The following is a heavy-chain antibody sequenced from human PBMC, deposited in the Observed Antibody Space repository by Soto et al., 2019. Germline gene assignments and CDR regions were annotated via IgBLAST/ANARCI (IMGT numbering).Heavy chain of an antibody. CDR3: AKFEGHPLEYGDLDF. V-gene: IGHV3-23*04. D-gene: IGHD4-17*01. J-gene: IGHJ2*01. CDR2: IHGGGGAT. Sequence: EVQLVESGGGLVQPGGSLRLSCAASGFTFSVYAMGWVRQAPGKGLEWVSTIHGGGGATYYADSVKGRFTISRDDSKNTLYAQMNSLRAEDTAVYYCAKFEGHPLEYGDLDFWGRGTLVTVSS. CDR1: GFTFSVYA.